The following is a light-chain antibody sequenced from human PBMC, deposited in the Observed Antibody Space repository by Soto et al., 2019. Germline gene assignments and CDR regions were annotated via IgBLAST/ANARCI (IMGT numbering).Light chain of an antibody. CDR3: CSYAGTFYV. CDR1: SSDFGGYNY. CDR2: DVS. V-gene: IGLV2-11*01. Sequence: ALTHPRSVSGSPGQSFTISCTGTSSDFGGYNYVSWYQHHPGKAPKLMIYDVSERPSGVPDRFSGSKSGNTASLTISGLQAEDEADYYCCSYAGTFYVFGTGTKVTVL. J-gene: IGLJ1*01.